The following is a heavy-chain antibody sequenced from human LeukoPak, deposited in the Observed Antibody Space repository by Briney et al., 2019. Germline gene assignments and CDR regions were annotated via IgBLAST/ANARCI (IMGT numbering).Heavy chain of an antibody. V-gene: IGHV4-34*01. CDR2: INHSGST. CDR1: GGSFSGYY. Sequence: SETLSLTCAVYGGSFSGYYWSWIRQPPGKGLEWIGEINHSGSTNYNPSLKSRVTISVDTSKNQFSLKLSSVTAADTAVYYCARGRAKYWGQGTLVTVSS. J-gene: IGHJ4*02. CDR3: ARGRAKY. D-gene: IGHD4/OR15-4a*01.